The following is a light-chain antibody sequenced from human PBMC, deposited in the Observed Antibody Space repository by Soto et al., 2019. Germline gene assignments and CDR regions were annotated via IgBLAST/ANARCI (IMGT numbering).Light chain of an antibody. CDR3: QQSYSTPTIT. CDR2: ASS. CDR1: QSISDY. J-gene: IGKJ5*01. V-gene: IGKV1-39*01. Sequence: LQMTQSPSSLSASVGGRVTITCXENQSISDYLNWYQQRPGKAPKFLIYASSSLQSGVPSRFRGSGSGTLFTLTISSLQPEDFATYYCQQSYSTPTITFGHGTRLEIK.